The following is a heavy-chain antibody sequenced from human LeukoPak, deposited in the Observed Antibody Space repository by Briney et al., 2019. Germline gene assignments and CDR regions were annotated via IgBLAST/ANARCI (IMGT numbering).Heavy chain of an antibody. CDR3: ARGIVGATRPFDY. D-gene: IGHD1-26*01. Sequence: SETLSLTCTVSGDSISYYYWSWIRQPAGKGLEWIGRISTSGTTNYNPSLKSRVTMSVDTSKNQFSLKLSSVTAADTAVYYCARGIVGATRPFDYWGQGTLVTVSS. J-gene: IGHJ4*02. CDR1: GDSISYYY. CDR2: ISTSGTT. V-gene: IGHV4-4*07.